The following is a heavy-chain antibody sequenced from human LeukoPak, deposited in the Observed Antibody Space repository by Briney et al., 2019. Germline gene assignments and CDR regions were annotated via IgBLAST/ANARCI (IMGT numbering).Heavy chain of an antibody. D-gene: IGHD6-19*01. J-gene: IGHJ4*02. Sequence: PGRSLRPSCAASGFTFSSYAMHWVRQAPGKGLEWVAVISYDGSNKYYADSVKGRFTITRDNSKNTLYLQMNSLRAEDTAVYYCARDAVAGPFDYWGQGTLVTVSS. CDR1: GFTFSSYA. V-gene: IGHV3-30*04. CDR2: ISYDGSNK. CDR3: ARDAVAGPFDY.